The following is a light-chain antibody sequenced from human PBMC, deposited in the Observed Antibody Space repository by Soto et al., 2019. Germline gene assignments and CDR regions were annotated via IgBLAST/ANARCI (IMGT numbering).Light chain of an antibody. V-gene: IGLV2-11*01. CDR1: SSDVGGYNY. Sequence: QSVLTQPRSVSGSPGQSVTISCTGTSSDVGGYNYVSWYQQHPGKAPKLMIYDVSKRPSGVPDRFSGSKSGNTASLTISGLQVEEGANYYCCSYAGSLVVFGGGTKVTVL. CDR3: CSYAGSLVV. CDR2: DVS. J-gene: IGLJ2*01.